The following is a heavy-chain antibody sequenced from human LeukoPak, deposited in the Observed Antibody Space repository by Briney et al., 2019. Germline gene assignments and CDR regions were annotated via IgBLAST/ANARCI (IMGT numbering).Heavy chain of an antibody. D-gene: IGHD3-9*01. CDR1: GFNFSDYY. V-gene: IGHV4-59*01. J-gene: IGHJ4*02. Sequence: LRLSCAASGFNFSDYYMTWIRQAPGKGLQWIGYIYYSGSTNYNPSLKSRVTISVDTSKNQFSLKLSSVTAADTAVYYCARVAPSRYFDWLLLDYWGQGTLVTVSS. CDR3: ARVAPSRYFDWLLLDY. CDR2: IYYSGST.